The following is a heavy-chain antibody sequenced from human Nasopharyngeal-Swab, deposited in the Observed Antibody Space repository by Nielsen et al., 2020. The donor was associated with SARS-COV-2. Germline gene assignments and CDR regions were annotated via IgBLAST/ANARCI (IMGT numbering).Heavy chain of an antibody. J-gene: IGHJ4*02. CDR3: ASLAVVTPVPADY. Sequence: GGSLRLSCAASGFIVSNTYLSWVRQAPGKGLEWVSLIYSGGNTYYADSVKGRFTISRDNAKNSLYLQMNSLRAEDTAVYYCASLAVVTPVPADYWGQGTLVTVSS. V-gene: IGHV3-66*01. D-gene: IGHD4-23*01. CDR2: IYSGGNT. CDR1: GFIVSNTY.